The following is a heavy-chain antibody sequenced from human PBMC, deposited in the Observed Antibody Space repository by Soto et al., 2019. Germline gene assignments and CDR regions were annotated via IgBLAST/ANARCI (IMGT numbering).Heavy chain of an antibody. CDR2: ISDDGGLQ. Sequence: QAHLVESGGGVVQPGRSLRLSCAASGFTFTSYGMHWVRQAPGTRLEWVAVISDDGGLQHYAGSVKGRFTISRDNSKNMVLLQMNSLRAEDTAVYYCVSDRGYGHASVPYSWGQGTLVSVSS. V-gene: IGHV3-30*03. D-gene: IGHD5-18*01. CDR1: GFTFTSYG. J-gene: IGHJ4*02. CDR3: VSDRGYGHASVPYS.